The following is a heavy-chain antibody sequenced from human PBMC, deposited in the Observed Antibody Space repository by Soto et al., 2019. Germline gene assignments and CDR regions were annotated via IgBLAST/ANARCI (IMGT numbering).Heavy chain of an antibody. CDR2: IYYSVST. Sequence: SETLSLTCTVSGGSISSYYWSWIRQPPVKGLEWIGYIYYSVSTHYTPSLKSRVTISVAKSKNRFSLKLSSVTAADTAVYYCASDLRWTTVSDYDYGMDVWGQGTTVTVAS. CDR3: ASDLRWTTVSDYDYGMDV. J-gene: IGHJ6*02. V-gene: IGHV4-59*01. D-gene: IGHD4-4*01. CDR1: GGSISSYY.